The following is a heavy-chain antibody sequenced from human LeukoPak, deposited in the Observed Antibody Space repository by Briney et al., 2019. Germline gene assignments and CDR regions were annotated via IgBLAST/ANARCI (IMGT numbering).Heavy chain of an antibody. V-gene: IGHV3-23*01. CDR3: AKVGDCSSTSCYPLGWFDP. Sequence: PGGSLRLSCAASGFTFSSYAMRWVRQAPGKGLEWVSAISGSGGSTYYADSVKGRFTISRDNSKNTLYLQMNSLRAEDTAVYYCAKVGDCSSTSCYPLGWFDPWGQGTLVTVSS. D-gene: IGHD2-2*01. CDR1: GFTFSSYA. J-gene: IGHJ5*02. CDR2: ISGSGGST.